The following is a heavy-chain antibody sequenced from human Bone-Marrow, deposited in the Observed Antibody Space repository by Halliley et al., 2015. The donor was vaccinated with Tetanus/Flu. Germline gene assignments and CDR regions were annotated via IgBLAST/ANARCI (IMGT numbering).Heavy chain of an antibody. CDR2: THYTGST. D-gene: IGHD2-8*01. J-gene: IGHJ6*02. V-gene: IGHV4-39*01. CDR3: ARLEGAAGMYYNGRRGIMDV. Sequence: LRLSCTVSGGSIRRNTDFWVWIRQPPGKGLEWIGATHYTGSTYYNSSLKSRVTISVDTSRNQFSLNLRSVTATDTSVFYCARLEGAAGMYYNGRRGIMDVWGQGTSVTVSS. CDR1: GGSIRRNTDF.